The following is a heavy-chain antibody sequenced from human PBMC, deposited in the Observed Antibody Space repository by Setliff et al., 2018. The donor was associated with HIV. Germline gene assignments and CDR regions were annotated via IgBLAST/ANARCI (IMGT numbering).Heavy chain of an antibody. Sequence: KPSETLSLTCTVSGGSISTSRYYWGWIRQPPGKGLEWIGSINYRGNTYYNPSLKSRVTISVDTSKNQFSLKLSSVTAADTAVYYCARHSITLVVGVPERDDAFDIWGQGTMVTVSS. V-gene: IGHV4-39*01. CDR2: INYRGNT. CDR1: GGSISTSRYY. J-gene: IGHJ3*02. D-gene: IGHD3-22*01. CDR3: ARHSITLVVGVPERDDAFDI.